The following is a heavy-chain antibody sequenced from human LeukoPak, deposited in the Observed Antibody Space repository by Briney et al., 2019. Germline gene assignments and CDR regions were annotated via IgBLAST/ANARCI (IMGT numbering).Heavy chain of an antibody. CDR1: GFTLGSYA. Sequence: GGSLRLSCAASGFTLGSYAMTWVRQAPGRGLEWVSSVDGGGGGTYYADSVKGRFTISRDNSKNTLYLQMNSLRAEDTAVYYCAKDLRFSVLRFLEWLLYPPGGYWGQGTLVTVSS. CDR3: AKDLRFSVLRFLEWLLYPPGGY. CDR2: VDGGGGGT. J-gene: IGHJ4*02. V-gene: IGHV3-23*01. D-gene: IGHD3-3*01.